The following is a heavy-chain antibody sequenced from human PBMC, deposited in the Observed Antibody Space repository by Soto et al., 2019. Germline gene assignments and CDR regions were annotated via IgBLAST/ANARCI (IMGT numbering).Heavy chain of an antibody. D-gene: IGHD1-1*01. CDR2: TYWDDDN. J-gene: IGHJ3*01. CDR1: GFSITTSGVG. CDR3: AHSVTLMSTWNDGAFDF. Sequence: QITLKESGPTLVRPTQTLTLTCSLSGFSITTSGVGVGWVRQPPGKALEWLAFTYWDDDNRYNPSLRPRLSTAKDTARNQVVLTKTNMDTEDTATYYCAHSVTLMSTWNDGAFDFWGQGALVTVPS. V-gene: IGHV2-5*02.